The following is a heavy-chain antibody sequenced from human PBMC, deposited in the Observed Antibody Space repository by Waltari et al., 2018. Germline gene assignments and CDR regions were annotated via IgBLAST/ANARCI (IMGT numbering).Heavy chain of an antibody. Sequence: GPGEGVGGVARIKGDGGITGYAGSVKGRFSIARDNADNMLYLEMNSLRAEDTAVYYCTRTRLWGTTSCQVDWFDPWGQGTLVTVSS. CDR3: TRTRLWGTTSCQVDWFDP. V-gene: IGHV3-74*01. D-gene: IGHD2-21*01. J-gene: IGHJ5*02. CDR2: IKGDGGIT.